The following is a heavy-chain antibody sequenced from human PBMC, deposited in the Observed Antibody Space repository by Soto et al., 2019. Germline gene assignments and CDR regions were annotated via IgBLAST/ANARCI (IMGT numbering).Heavy chain of an antibody. J-gene: IGHJ4*02. D-gene: IGHD6-19*01. V-gene: IGHV1-69*13. CDR3: ARGSPYSSGWYYFDY. Sequence: SVKVSCKASGGTFSSYAISWVRQAPGQGLEWMGGIIPIFGTANYAQKFQGRVTITADESTSTAYMELSSLRSEDTAVYYCARGSPYSSGWYYFDYWGQGTLVTVSS. CDR1: GGTFSSYA. CDR2: IIPIFGTA.